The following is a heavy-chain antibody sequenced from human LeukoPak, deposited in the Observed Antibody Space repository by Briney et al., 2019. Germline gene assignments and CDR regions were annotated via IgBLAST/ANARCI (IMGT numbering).Heavy chain of an antibody. CDR3: ARDRYCSSTSCRSYYYYGMDV. Sequence: PGRSLRLSCAASGFTFSSYGMHWVRQAPGKGLEWVAVIWYDGSNKYCADSVKGRFTISRDNSKNTLYLQMNSLRAEDTAVYYCARDRYCSSTSCRSYYYYGMDVWGQGTTVTVSS. CDR2: IWYDGSNK. V-gene: IGHV3-33*01. D-gene: IGHD2-2*01. J-gene: IGHJ6*02. CDR1: GFTFSSYG.